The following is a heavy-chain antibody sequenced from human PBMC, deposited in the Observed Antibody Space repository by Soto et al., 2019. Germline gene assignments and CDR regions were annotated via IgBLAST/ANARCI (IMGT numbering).Heavy chain of an antibody. J-gene: IGHJ4*02. CDR3: ARDTTLAYCGGDCYVNGFDY. V-gene: IGHV3-21*01. CDR1: GFTFSSYS. Sequence: GGSLRLSCAASGFTFSSYSMNWVRQAPGKGLEWVSSISSSSSYIYYADSVKGRFTISRDNAKNSLYLQMNSLRAEDTAVYYCARDTTLAYCGGDCYVNGFDYWGQGTLVTVSS. D-gene: IGHD2-21*01. CDR2: ISSSSSYI.